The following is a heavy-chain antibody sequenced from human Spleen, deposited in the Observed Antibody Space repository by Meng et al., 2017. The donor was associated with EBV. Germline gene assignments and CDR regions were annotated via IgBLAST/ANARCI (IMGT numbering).Heavy chain of an antibody. J-gene: IGHJ4*02. D-gene: IGHD1-7*01. V-gene: IGHV4-4*02. CDR2: IYHCGTT. CDR1: GASISSANW. CDR3: ARHWELRSPFTF. Sequence: QVQLQESGPGLLKPSETLSLTCAVSGASISSANWWSWVRQPPGKGLEWIGKIYHCGTTDYNPSFNSRVTMSVDKSQNQFSLKLSSVTAADTAVYYCARHWELRSPFTFWGQGILVTVSS.